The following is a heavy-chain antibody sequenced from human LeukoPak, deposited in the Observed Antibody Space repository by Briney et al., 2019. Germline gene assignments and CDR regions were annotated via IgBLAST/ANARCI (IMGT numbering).Heavy chain of an antibody. CDR2: IYSGGDT. CDR3: TRGPGSTWYSDY. J-gene: IGHJ4*02. D-gene: IGHD6-13*01. Sequence: GGSLRLSCAASGFTVSSNYMNWVRQAPGKGLEWVSIIYSGGDTYYADSVKGRFTISRDNSKNTLYLQMNSLRPEDTAVHYCTRGPGSTWYSDYWGQGTLVTVSS. CDR1: GFTVSSNY. V-gene: IGHV3-53*05.